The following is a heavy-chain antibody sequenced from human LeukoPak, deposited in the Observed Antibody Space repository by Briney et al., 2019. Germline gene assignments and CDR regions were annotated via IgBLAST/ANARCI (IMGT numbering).Heavy chain of an antibody. CDR2: IYHSGST. Sequence: SETLPLTCAVSGYSISSGYYWGWIRQPSGKGLEWIGSIYHSGSTYYNPSLKSRVTISVDTSKNQFSLKLSSVTAADTAVYYCARGKFGGSSWSGESLDYWGQGTLVTVSS. CDR3: ARGKFGGSSWSGESLDY. V-gene: IGHV4-38-2*01. CDR1: GYSISSGYY. D-gene: IGHD6-13*01. J-gene: IGHJ4*02.